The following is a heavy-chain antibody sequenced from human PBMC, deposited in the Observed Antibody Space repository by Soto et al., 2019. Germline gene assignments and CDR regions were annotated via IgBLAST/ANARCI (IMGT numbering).Heavy chain of an antibody. Sequence: PGGSLRLSCAASGFTFSSYAMSWVRQAPGKGLEWVSAMSGSGGSTYYADSVKGRFTISRDNSKNTLYLQMNSLRAEDTAVYYCAGSIDYYGSGSTWFDPWGQGTLVTVS. V-gene: IGHV3-23*01. CDR3: AGSIDYYGSGSTWFDP. CDR2: MSGSGGST. J-gene: IGHJ5*02. D-gene: IGHD3-10*01. CDR1: GFTFSSYA.